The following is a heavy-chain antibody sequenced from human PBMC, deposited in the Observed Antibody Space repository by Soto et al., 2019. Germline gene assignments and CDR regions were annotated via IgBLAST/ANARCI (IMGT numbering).Heavy chain of an antibody. CDR2: LYSSGTT. J-gene: IGHJ3*01. CDR1: GFTVSSNY. V-gene: IGHV3-53*01. Sequence: EMQLVESGGGLIQPGGSLTLSRAASGFTVSSNYMSWVRQAPGKGLEWVSILYSSGTTYYADSVEGRFTISRDNSKNTLFLQMNSLRVDDTAVYYCARARDIRVVRDAFDVWGLGTMVTVSS. CDR3: ARARDIRVVRDAFDV. D-gene: IGHD2-21*01.